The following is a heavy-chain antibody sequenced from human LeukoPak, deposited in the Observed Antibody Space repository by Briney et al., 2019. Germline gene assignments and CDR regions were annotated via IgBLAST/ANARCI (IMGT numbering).Heavy chain of an antibody. V-gene: IGHV3-21*01. CDR3: ARVGSDFWSGYHFDY. Sequence: GGSLRLSCAASGFTFSSYSMNWVRQAPGKGLEWVSSISSSSSNIYYADSVKGRFTISRDTAKNSLYLQMNSLRAEDTAVYYCARVGSDFWSGYHFDYWGQGTLVTVSS. D-gene: IGHD3-3*01. CDR2: ISSSSSNI. CDR1: GFTFSSYS. J-gene: IGHJ4*02.